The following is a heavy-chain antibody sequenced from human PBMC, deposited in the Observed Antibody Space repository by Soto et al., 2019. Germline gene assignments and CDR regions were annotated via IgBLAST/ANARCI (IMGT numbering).Heavy chain of an antibody. J-gene: IGHJ6*02. D-gene: IGHD3-10*01. V-gene: IGHV4-30-4*01. CDR1: GGSISSGDYY. CDR2: IYYSGST. CDR3: AGQPTAGSYYDLASYYYYYGMDV. Sequence: QVQLQESGPGLVKPSQTLSLTCTVSGGSISSGDYYWNWIRQPPVKGLEWIGHIYYSGSTYYKPARKSRITIAQDTAQSHLSMKLSSVTAADTAVYYCAGQPTAGSYYDLASYYYYYGMDVWGQGTTVTVSS.